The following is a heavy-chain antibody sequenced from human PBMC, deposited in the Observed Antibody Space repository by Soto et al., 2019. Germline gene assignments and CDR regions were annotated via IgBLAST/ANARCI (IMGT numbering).Heavy chain of an antibody. CDR3: ARNLAAAGRRFWDY. Sequence: QLQLQESGPGLVKPSETLSLTCTVSGGSISSSSYYWGWIRQPPGKGLEWIGSIYYSGSTYYNPSLKSRVTISVDTSKNQFSLKLSSVTAADTAVYYCARNLAAAGRRFWDYWGQGTLVTVSS. J-gene: IGHJ4*02. CDR2: IYYSGST. CDR1: GGSISSSSYY. V-gene: IGHV4-39*01. D-gene: IGHD6-13*01.